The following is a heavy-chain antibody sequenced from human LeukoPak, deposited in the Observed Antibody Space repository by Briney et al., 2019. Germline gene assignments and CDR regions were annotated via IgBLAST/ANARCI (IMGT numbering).Heavy chain of an antibody. CDR2: FDPEDGET. CDR3: ARDQEWLVRYFDY. V-gene: IGHV1-24*01. CDR1: GYTLTELS. Sequence: ASGKVSCKVSGYTLTELSMHWVRQAPGKGLEWMGGFDPEDGETIYAQKFQGRVTMTEDTSTDTADMELSSLRSDDTAVYYCARDQEWLVRYFDYWGQGTLVTVSS. J-gene: IGHJ4*02. D-gene: IGHD6-19*01.